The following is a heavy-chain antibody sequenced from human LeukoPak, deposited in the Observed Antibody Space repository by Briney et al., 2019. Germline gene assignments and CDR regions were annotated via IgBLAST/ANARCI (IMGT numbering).Heavy chain of an antibody. D-gene: IGHD2-15*01. Sequence: GGSLRLSCAASGFTFSNAWMSWVRQAPGKGLEWVGRIKSKTDGGTTDYAAPVKGRFTISRDDSKNTLYLQMNSLKTEDTAVYYCTRDVEGIGGSHYYYYGMDVWGQGTTVTVSS. CDR1: GFTFSNAW. V-gene: IGHV3-15*01. J-gene: IGHJ6*02. CDR2: IKSKTDGGTT. CDR3: TRDVEGIGGSHYYYYGMDV.